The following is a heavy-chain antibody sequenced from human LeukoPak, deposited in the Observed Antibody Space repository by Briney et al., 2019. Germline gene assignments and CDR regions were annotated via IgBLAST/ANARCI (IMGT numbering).Heavy chain of an antibody. J-gene: IGHJ4*02. CDR1: GFTFSSYG. V-gene: IGHV3-30*18. D-gene: IGHD3-22*01. CDR2: ISYDGSNK. Sequence: GGSLRLSCAASGFTFSSYGMHRVRQAPGKGLEWVAVISYDGSNKYYADSVKGRFTISRDNSKNTLYLQMNSLRAEDTAVYYCAKGAYYYDSSGYYPGYWGQGTLVTVSS. CDR3: AKGAYYYDSSGYYPGY.